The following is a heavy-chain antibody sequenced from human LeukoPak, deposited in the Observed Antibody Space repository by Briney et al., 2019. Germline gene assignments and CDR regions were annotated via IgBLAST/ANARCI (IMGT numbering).Heavy chain of an antibody. D-gene: IGHD6-13*01. CDR3: ARDWGASSSHAFDI. V-gene: IGHV3-21*01. Sequence: GGSLRLSCAASGFTFSSYSMNWVRQAPGKGLEWVSSISSSSSYIYYADSVKGRFTISRDNAKNSLYLQMNSLRAEDTAVYYCARDWGASSSHAFDIWGQGTMVTVSS. J-gene: IGHJ3*02. CDR1: GFTFSSYS. CDR2: ISSSSSYI.